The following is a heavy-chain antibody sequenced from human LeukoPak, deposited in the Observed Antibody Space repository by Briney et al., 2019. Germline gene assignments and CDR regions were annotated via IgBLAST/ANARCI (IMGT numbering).Heavy chain of an antibody. CDR1: GFPFSSYA. CDR2: ISASGGST. D-gene: IGHD6-6*01. J-gene: IGHJ4*02. V-gene: IGHV3-23*01. Sequence: GSLRLSYAATGFPFSSYAMSWVRQAQGKGLEGVSAISASGGSTYYADSVKGLFTISRDNAKSTLYLQMNSLRAEDTAVYYCAKEPVAARRSGDDIDYWGQGTLVTVSS. CDR3: AKEPVAARRSGDDIDY.